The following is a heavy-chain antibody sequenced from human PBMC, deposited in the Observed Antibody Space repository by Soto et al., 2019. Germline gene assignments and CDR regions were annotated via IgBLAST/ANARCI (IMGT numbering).Heavy chain of an antibody. V-gene: IGHV3-30-3*01. CDR2: ISYDGSNK. D-gene: IGHD5-18*01. CDR3: ARPSTAMAYYYFYYAMDV. Sequence: QVQLVESGGGVVQPGRSLRLSCAASGFTFSSYAMYWVRQAPGKGLECVAIISYDGSNKYYADSVKGRFTISRDNSKNTLYLEMNSLRAEDTAVYYCARPSTAMAYYYFYYAMDVWGQGTTVTVS. CDR1: GFTFSSYA. J-gene: IGHJ6*02.